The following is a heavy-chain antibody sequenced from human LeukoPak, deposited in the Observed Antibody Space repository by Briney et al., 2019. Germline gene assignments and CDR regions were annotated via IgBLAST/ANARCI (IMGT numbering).Heavy chain of an antibody. V-gene: IGHV1-18*01. Sequence: ASVTVSFKASGYTFTSYGISWVRQAPGQGLEWMGWISAYNGNTNYAQKLQGRGTMTTDTSTSTAYMELRSLRSDDTAVYYCARREGRYCTNGVCYGMDVWGQGTTVTVSS. CDR1: GYTFTSYG. CDR3: ARREGRYCTNGVCYGMDV. CDR2: ISAYNGNT. J-gene: IGHJ6*02. D-gene: IGHD2-8*01.